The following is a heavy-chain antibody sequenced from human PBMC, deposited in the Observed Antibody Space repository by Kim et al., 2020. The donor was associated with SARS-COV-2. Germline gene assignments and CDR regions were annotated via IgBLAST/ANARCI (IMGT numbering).Heavy chain of an antibody. CDR3: ARLMVVVVAATGVDAFDI. Sequence: KSRVTISVDTSKNQFSLKLSSVTAADTAVYYCARLMVVVVAATGVDAFDIWGQGTMVTVSS. V-gene: IGHV4-39*01. D-gene: IGHD2-15*01. J-gene: IGHJ3*02.